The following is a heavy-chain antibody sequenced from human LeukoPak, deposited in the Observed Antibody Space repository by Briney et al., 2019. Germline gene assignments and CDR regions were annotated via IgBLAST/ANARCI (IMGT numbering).Heavy chain of an antibody. J-gene: IGHJ4*02. Sequence: GGSLRLSCAASGFIFSSYSMNWVRQAPGKGLEWVSYISSDSATIYYADSVKGRFTISRDIAKKSLYLQMNSLRDEDTAVYSCANGGSTVDYWGPGTLVTVSS. CDR2: ISSDSATI. CDR3: ANGGSTVDY. D-gene: IGHD3-16*01. CDR1: GFIFSSYS. V-gene: IGHV3-48*02.